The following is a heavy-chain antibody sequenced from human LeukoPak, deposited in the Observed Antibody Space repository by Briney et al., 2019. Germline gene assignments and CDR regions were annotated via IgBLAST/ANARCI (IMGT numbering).Heavy chain of an antibody. CDR2: IYYSGST. J-gene: IGHJ6*03. Sequence: SETLSLTCTVSGGSISSGGYYWSWIRQHPGKGLEWIGYIYYSGSTYYNPSLKGRVTISVDTSKNQFSLKLSSVTAADTAVYYCARRLGAARRAPRDYMDVWGKGTTVTVSS. CDR1: GGSISSGGYY. V-gene: IGHV4-31*03. D-gene: IGHD6-6*01. CDR3: ARRLGAARRAPRDYMDV.